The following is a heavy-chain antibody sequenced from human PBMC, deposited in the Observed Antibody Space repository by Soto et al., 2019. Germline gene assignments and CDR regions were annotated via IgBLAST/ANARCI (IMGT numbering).Heavy chain of an antibody. J-gene: IGHJ5*02. Sequence: VASVKVSCKASGYTFTSYGISWVRQAPGQGLEWMGWISAYNGNTNYAQKLQGRVTMTTDTSTSTAYMELRSLRSDDTAVYYCARDPAAAGPGSFDPWSQGTLVTVSS. CDR3: ARDPAAAGPGSFDP. CDR1: GYTFTSYG. D-gene: IGHD6-13*01. V-gene: IGHV1-18*01. CDR2: ISAYNGNT.